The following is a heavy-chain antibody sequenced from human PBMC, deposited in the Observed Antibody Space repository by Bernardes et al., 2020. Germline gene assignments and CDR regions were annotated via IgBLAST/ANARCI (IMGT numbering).Heavy chain of an antibody. D-gene: IGHD2-2*01. J-gene: IGHJ4*02. CDR3: ARVRDCSSTACYDRLDY. V-gene: IGHV1-69*13. CDR1: GGTFSSYV. CDR2: IIPIFGTA. Sequence: SVKVSCKASGGTFSSYVISWVRQAPGQGPEWMGGIIPIFGTAKYAQRFQGRVTITADESTSTAYMELSSLRSEDTAVYYCARVRDCSSTACYDRLDYWGQGTLVTVSS.